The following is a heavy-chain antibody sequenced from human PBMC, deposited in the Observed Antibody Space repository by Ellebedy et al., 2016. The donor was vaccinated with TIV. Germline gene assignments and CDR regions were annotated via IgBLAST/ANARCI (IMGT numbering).Heavy chain of an antibody. CDR2: INSDGSNT. Sequence: PGGSLRLSCAASGFTFSRYWIHWVRQAPGKGLVWVSRINSDGSNTNYADSVKGRFTISRENAKNTVYLQMNSLRAEDTDVYYCAREGIVGATDYWGQGTLVTGSS. D-gene: IGHD1-26*01. J-gene: IGHJ4*02. V-gene: IGHV3-74*01. CDR1: GFTFSRYW. CDR3: AREGIVGATDY.